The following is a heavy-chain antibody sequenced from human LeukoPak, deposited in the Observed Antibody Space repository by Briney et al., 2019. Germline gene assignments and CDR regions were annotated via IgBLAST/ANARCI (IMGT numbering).Heavy chain of an antibody. V-gene: IGHV3-7*03. Sequence: TGGSLRLSCAASGFTFSSYSMNWVRQAPGKGLEWVANIKQDGSEKYYVDSVKGRFTISRDNAKNSLYLQMNSLRAEDTAVYYCAGGAGWLVDYWGQGTLVTVSS. CDR3: AGGAGWLVDY. J-gene: IGHJ4*02. D-gene: IGHD6-19*01. CDR2: IKQDGSEK. CDR1: GFTFSSYS.